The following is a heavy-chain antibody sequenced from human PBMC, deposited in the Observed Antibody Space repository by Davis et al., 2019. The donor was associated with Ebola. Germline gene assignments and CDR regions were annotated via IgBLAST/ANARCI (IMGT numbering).Heavy chain of an antibody. D-gene: IGHD1-26*01. J-gene: IGHJ4*02. CDR2: IFHGGTT. CDR3: ARDRKYSGSYYFDY. V-gene: IGHV4-4*02. Sequence: SETLSLTCAVSGDSISSSNWWSWVRQPPGKGLEWIGEIFHGGTTNYNPSLKSRVIMSVDKSKNQFSLKLTSVTAADTAVYYCARDRKYSGSYYFDYWGQGTLVTVSS. CDR1: GDSISSSNW.